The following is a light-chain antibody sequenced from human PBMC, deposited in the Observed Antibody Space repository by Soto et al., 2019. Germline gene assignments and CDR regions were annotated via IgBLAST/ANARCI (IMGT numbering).Light chain of an antibody. CDR3: QQYGSSHLFT. Sequence: EIVLTQSPSTLALSPGERATLSCRASQSVSSYAAWYQQKPGQAPRLLIYDASNRATGIPARFSGSGSGTDFTLTISSLEHEDFAVHYCQQYGSSHLFTFGQGTRLEIK. J-gene: IGKJ5*01. CDR1: QSVSSY. V-gene: IGKV3-11*01. CDR2: DAS.